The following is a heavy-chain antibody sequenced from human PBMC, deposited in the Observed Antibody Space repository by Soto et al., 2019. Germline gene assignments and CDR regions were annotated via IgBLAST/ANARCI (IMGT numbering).Heavy chain of an antibody. D-gene: IGHD3-10*01. Sequence: VGSLRLSCAASGFTFSSYAMHWVRQAPGKGLEWVAVISYDGSNKYYADSVKGRFTISRDDSKNTLYLQMNSLRAEDTAVYYCARDLGGSGSYGEGDWYYYYGMDVWGQGTTVTVSS. V-gene: IGHV3-30-3*01. CDR2: ISYDGSNK. J-gene: IGHJ6*02. CDR3: ARDLGGSGSYGEGDWYYYYGMDV. CDR1: GFTFSSYA.